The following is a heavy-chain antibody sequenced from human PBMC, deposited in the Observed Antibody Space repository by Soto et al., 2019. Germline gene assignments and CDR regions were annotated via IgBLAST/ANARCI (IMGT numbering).Heavy chain of an antibody. D-gene: IGHD3-10*01. V-gene: IGHV4-30-4*01. CDR2: IYYSGRT. CDR3: ARGLHSGDAFDS. Sequence: QVQLQESGPGLVKPSQTLSLICTVSGGSISSGDYYWSWIRQPPGKGLEWIGYIYYSGRTYYNPSPNSRVTISVDTSKNQFSLKLGSVTVADTAVYYFARGLHSGDAFDSWGQGTLVTVSS. CDR1: GGSISSGDYY. J-gene: IGHJ4*02.